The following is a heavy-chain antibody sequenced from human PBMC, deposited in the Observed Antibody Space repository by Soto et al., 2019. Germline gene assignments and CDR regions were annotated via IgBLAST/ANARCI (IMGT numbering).Heavy chain of an antibody. CDR1: GGTFRSYA. CDR3: AYVIGNSYGFPRGMVV. J-gene: IGHJ6*02. CDR2: IIPIFGTA. Sequence: ASVKVSCKASGGTFRSYAISWVRQALGQGLEGMGGIIPIFGTANYAQKFQGRATITAAKSTSTANMEPSSLRSEDTAVYYCAYVIGNSYGFPRGMVVWGQGTMVTVSS. V-gene: IGHV1-69*06. D-gene: IGHD5-18*01.